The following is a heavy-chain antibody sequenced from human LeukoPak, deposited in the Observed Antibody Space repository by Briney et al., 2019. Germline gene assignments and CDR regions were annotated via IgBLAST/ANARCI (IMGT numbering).Heavy chain of an antibody. J-gene: IGHJ6*02. D-gene: IGHD5-18*01. Sequence: GGSLRLSCAASGFTFSSYGMHWVRQAPGKGLEWVAVISYDGSNKYYADSVKGRFTISRDNSKNTLYLQMNSLSAEDTAVYYCAKDRYSYGPYGMDVWGQGTTVTVSS. CDR2: ISYDGSNK. CDR1: GFTFSSYG. V-gene: IGHV3-30*18. CDR3: AKDRYSYGPYGMDV.